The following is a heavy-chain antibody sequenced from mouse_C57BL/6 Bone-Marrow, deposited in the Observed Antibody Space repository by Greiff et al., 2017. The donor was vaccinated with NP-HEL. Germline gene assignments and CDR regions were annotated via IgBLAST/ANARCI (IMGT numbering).Heavy chain of an antibody. J-gene: IGHJ4*01. CDR1: GYTFTDCA. CDR3: AREAGYYFYAMDY. V-gene: IGHV1-67*01. CDR2: IRTYNGNT. Sequence: VQLQQSGPEVVRPGVSVKISCKGSGYTFTDCALHWVKQSHAKRLEWIGVIRTYNGNTHYNQRFKGKAKMTVDKSSSTAYMELARVTSEDSAIYYCAREAGYYFYAMDYWGQGTSVTVSS. D-gene: IGHD2-3*01.